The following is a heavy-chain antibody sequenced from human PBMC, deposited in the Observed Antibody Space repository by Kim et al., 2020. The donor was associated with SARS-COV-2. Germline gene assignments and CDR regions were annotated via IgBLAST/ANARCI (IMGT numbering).Heavy chain of an antibody. D-gene: IGHD6-19*01. CDR2: ISSSGSTI. Sequence: GGSLRLSCAASGFTFSSYEMNWVRQAPGKGLEWVSYISSSGSTIYYADSVKGRFTISRDNAKNSLYLQMNSLRAEDTAVYYCARAYSSGCDYWGQGTLVTVSS. CDR3: ARAYSSGCDY. V-gene: IGHV3-48*03. J-gene: IGHJ4*02. CDR1: GFTFSSYE.